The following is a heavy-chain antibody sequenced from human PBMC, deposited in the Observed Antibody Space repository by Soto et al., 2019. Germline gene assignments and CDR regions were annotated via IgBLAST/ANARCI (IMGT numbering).Heavy chain of an antibody. CDR2: INAGNGNT. Sequence: QVQLVQSGAEEKKPGASVKVSCNASGYTFTSYAMHWVRQAPGQRLEWMGWINAGNGNTKYSQKFQGRVTITRDTSASTAYMELSSLRSEDTAVYYCARAPVEPKWLPVHYFDYWGQGTLVTVSS. D-gene: IGHD3-22*01. J-gene: IGHJ4*02. CDR3: ARAPVEPKWLPVHYFDY. V-gene: IGHV1-3*05. CDR1: GYTFTSYA.